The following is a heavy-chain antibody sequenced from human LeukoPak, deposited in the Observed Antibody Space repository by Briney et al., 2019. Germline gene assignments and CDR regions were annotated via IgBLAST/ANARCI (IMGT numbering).Heavy chain of an antibody. V-gene: IGHV3-7*03. CDR3: AKGRYYYDSPGGF. CDR1: GFTFSSYW. Sequence: GGSLRLSCAASGFTFSSYWMSWVRQAPGKGLEWVANIKQDGSEKHYVDSVKGRFTISRDNAKNSLYLQMNSLRAEDTAVYYCAKGRYYYDSPGGFWGQGTLVTVSS. CDR2: IKQDGSEK. D-gene: IGHD3-22*01. J-gene: IGHJ4*02.